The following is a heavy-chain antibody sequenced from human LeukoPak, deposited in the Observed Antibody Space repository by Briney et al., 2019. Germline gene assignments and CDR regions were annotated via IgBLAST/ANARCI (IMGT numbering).Heavy chain of an antibody. CDR1: GGTFSSYA. Sequence: GASVKVSCKASGGTFSSYAISWVRQAPGQGLEWMGRIIPILGIANYAQKFQGRVTITADKSTSTAYMELSSLRSEDTAVYYCASSPPIAAAGNNWFDPWGQGTLVTVSS. CDR2: IIPILGIA. D-gene: IGHD6-13*01. J-gene: IGHJ5*02. V-gene: IGHV1-69*04. CDR3: ASSPPIAAAGNNWFDP.